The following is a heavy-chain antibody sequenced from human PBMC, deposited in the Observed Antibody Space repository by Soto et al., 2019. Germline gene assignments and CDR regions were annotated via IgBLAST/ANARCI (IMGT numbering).Heavy chain of an antibody. CDR2: IYYSGIA. V-gene: IGHV4-31*03. CDR1: GGSISNGYY. Sequence: SETLSLTCTVSGGSISNGYYWSWIRQHPGKGLEWIGYIYYSGIAYYNPSLESRVTISVDTSKNHFSLKLSSVTAADTAVYYCVRTVVTPRSFDYWGQGTLVTVSS. CDR3: VRTVVTPRSFDY. J-gene: IGHJ4*02. D-gene: IGHD2-15*01.